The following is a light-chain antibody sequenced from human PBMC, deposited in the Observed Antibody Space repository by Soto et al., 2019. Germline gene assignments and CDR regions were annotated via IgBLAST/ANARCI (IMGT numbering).Light chain of an antibody. CDR3: SSYAGSNNLI. CDR1: SSDVGYYKY. V-gene: IGLV2-8*01. CDR2: EVS. J-gene: IGLJ2*01. Sequence: QSALTQPPSASGSPGQSVIISCTGTSSDVGYYKYVSWYQQHPGNAPKLMIYEVSRRPSGVPDRFSGSKSGNTASLTVSGLQAEDEADYYCSSYAGSNNLIFGGGTKLTVL.